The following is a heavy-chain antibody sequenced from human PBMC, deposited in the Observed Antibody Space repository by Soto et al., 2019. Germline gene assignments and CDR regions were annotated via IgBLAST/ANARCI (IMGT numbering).Heavy chain of an antibody. CDR3: ASSDYGDYVFDY. J-gene: IGHJ4*02. D-gene: IGHD4-17*01. V-gene: IGHV4-31*03. CDR1: GGSISSGGYY. Sequence: SETLSLTCTVSGGSISSGGYYWSWIRQHPGKGLEWIGYIYYSGSTYYNPSLKSRVTISVDTSKNQFSLKLSSVTAADTAVYYCASSDYGDYVFDYWGQGTLVTVSS. CDR2: IYYSGST.